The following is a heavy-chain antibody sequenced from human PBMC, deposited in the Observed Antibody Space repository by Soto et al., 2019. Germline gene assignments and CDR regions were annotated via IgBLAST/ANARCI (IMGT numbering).Heavy chain of an antibody. CDR1: GFTFSSYA. J-gene: IGHJ6*02. CDR2: ISYDGSNK. Sequence: PGGSLRLSCAASGFTFSSYAMHWVRQAPGKGLEWVAVISYDGSNKYYADSVKGRFTISRDNSKNTLYLQMNSLRAEDTAVYYCARDTPHDFWSGYYTPLYYYYGMDVWGQGTTVTVSS. CDR3: ARDTPHDFWSGYYTPLYYYYGMDV. V-gene: IGHV3-30-3*01. D-gene: IGHD3-3*01.